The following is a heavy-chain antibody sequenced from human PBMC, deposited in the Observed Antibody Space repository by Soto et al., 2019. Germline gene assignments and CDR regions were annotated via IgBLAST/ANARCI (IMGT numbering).Heavy chain of an antibody. CDR2: ISGSGGST. Sequence: EVQLLESGGGLVQPGGSLRLSCAASGFTFSSYAMSWVRQAPGKGLEWVSAISGSGGSTYYADSVKGRFTISRDNSKNPLYLQRTSLRAEDTAVYYCAKLPGYSGPGHFDYWGQGTLVTVSS. CDR3: AKLPGYSGPGHFDY. CDR1: GFTFSSYA. J-gene: IGHJ4*02. V-gene: IGHV3-23*01. D-gene: IGHD5-12*01.